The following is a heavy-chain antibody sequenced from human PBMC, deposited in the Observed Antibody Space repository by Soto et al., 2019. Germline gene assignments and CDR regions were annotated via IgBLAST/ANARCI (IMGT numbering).Heavy chain of an antibody. V-gene: IGHV3-23*01. CDR1: GFTFSSYA. CDR2: ISGSGGST. CDR3: AKDLYYYDSSGYYKPSYFDY. D-gene: IGHD3-22*01. J-gene: IGHJ4*02. Sequence: GGSLRLSCAASGFTFSSYAMSWVRQAPGKGLEWVSAISGSGGSTYYADSVKGRFTISRDNSKNTLYLQMNSLRAEDTAVYYCAKDLYYYDSSGYYKPSYFDYWGQGTLVTVSS.